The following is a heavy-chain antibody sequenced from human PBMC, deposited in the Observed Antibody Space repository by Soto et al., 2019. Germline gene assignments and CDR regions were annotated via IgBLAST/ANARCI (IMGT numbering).Heavy chain of an antibody. CDR2: ISYSGSS. CDR1: GVSISSGGYF. D-gene: IGHD4-4*01. V-gene: IGHV4-31*03. J-gene: IGHJ4*02. CDR3: ARHSNRNYGLYYLDY. Sequence: SETLSLTCTVSGVSISSGGYFWSWIRQHPVNVLEWIWYISYSGSSFSNPSLKSRVALSTDTSKNQFSLKVTSATAADTAVYYCARHSNRNYGLYYLDYWGLGALVTVSS.